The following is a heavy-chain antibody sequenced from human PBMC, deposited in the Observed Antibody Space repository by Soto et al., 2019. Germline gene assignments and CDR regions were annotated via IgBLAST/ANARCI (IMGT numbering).Heavy chain of an antibody. D-gene: IGHD3-10*01. Sequence: PGGSLRLSCAASGFPLSGSFVHWVRQASGKGLEWLGLIKKKPDSYATRYAESLRGRFTISRDDSVNTAYLHMNSLSTEDTAVYYCAATGRWGQGTLVTVSS. V-gene: IGHV3-73*01. J-gene: IGHJ4*02. CDR1: GFPLSGSF. CDR2: IKKKPDSYAT. CDR3: AATGR.